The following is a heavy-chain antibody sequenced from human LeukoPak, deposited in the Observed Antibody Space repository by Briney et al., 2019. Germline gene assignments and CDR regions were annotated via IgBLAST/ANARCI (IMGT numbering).Heavy chain of an antibody. CDR2: INPNSGGT. V-gene: IGHV1-2*02. Sequence: ASVKVSCKASGYTFTGYYMHWVRQAPGQGLEWMGWINPNSGGTNYAQKFQGRVTMTRDTSISTAYMELSRLRSDDTAVYYCAISRGYSYANFDYCGQGTQVTVSS. CDR1: GYTFTGYY. CDR3: AISRGYSYANFDY. J-gene: IGHJ4*02. D-gene: IGHD5-18*01.